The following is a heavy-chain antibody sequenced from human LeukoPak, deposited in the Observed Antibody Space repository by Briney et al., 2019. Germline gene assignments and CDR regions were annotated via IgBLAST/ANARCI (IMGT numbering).Heavy chain of an antibody. V-gene: IGHV5-51*01. CDR1: GYSFTSYW. Sequence: PGESLKISCKGSGYSFTSYWIGGVRQMPGKGLEGMGIIYPGDSDTRYSPSFQGQVTISADKSISTAYLQWSSLKASDTAMYYCARPYYDFWSGPSWYFDLWGRGTLVTVSS. CDR2: IYPGDSDT. J-gene: IGHJ2*01. CDR3: ARPYYDFWSGPSWYFDL. D-gene: IGHD3-3*01.